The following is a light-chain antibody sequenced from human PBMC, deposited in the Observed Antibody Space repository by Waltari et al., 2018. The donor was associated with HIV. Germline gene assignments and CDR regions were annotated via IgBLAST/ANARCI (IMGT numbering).Light chain of an antibody. CDR2: SNN. V-gene: IGLV1-44*01. CDR1: RSNIGSNT. CDR3: TTWDDSLNVLV. Sequence: QSVLTQPPSASGTPGQTVTISCSGSRSNIGSNTVNWYQHLPGTAPKLLIYSNNVRPSGVPDRFSGFESGTSASLAISGLQSQDEADYDCTTWDDSLNVLVFGGGTEVTVL. J-gene: IGLJ3*02.